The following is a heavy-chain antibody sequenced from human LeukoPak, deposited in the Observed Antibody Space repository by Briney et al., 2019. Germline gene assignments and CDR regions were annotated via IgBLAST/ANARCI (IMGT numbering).Heavy chain of an antibody. Sequence: GGSLRLSCAASGFMFSGYEMHWVRQAPGKGLEWLSCISTSGSTIFYADSVKGRFTFSRDNARNSLYLQMNSLRAEDTALYYCARDGPAYSFDYWGQGTLVTVSS. CDR2: ISTSGSTI. J-gene: IGHJ4*02. D-gene: IGHD5-18*01. CDR1: GFMFSGYE. CDR3: ARDGPAYSFDY. V-gene: IGHV3-48*03.